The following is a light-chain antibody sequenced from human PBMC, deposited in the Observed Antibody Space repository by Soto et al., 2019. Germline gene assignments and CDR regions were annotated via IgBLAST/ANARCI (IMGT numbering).Light chain of an antibody. V-gene: IGKV3-11*01. Sequence: EIVMTQSPATLSVSPGERYTLSCMASQSVSSYLAWYQQKPGQAPRLLIYDASNRATGIPARFSGSGSGTDFTLTISSLEPEDFAVYYCQQRSNWPPITVGQVTRLEIK. CDR3: QQRSNWPPIT. CDR2: DAS. J-gene: IGKJ5*01. CDR1: QSVSSY.